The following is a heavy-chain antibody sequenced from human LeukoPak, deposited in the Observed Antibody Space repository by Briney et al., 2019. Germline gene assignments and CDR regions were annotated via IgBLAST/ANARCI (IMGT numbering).Heavy chain of an antibody. D-gene: IGHD4-17*01. Sequence: TGGSLKLSCAASGFTFSSYTMRWVRQAPGKGLEWVSGISGRAGSTYYADSAKGRFTISRDNSKNTQYPQMKSLRAEDTAVYYGAKDKWDPTVTTFYNYWGQGTLVTVSS. CDR3: AKDKWDPTVTTFYNY. CDR2: ISGRAGST. V-gene: IGHV3-23*01. CDR1: GFTFSSYT. J-gene: IGHJ4*02.